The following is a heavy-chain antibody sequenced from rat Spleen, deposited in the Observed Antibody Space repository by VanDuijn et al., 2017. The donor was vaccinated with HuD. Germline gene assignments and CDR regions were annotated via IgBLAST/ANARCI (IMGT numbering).Heavy chain of an antibody. V-gene: IGHV2-63*01. CDR1: GFSLTSYN. CDR3: TRDSGYGYTLFDY. D-gene: IGHD1-9*01. CDR2: MRYNGDT. Sequence: QVQLKESGPGLVQPSQTLSLTCTVSGFSLTSYNVHWVRQPPGKGLEWMGRMRYNGDTSYNSALKSRLSISRDTSKNQVFLKMNSLQTDDTGTYYCTRDSGYGYTLFDYWGQGVMVTVSS. J-gene: IGHJ2*01.